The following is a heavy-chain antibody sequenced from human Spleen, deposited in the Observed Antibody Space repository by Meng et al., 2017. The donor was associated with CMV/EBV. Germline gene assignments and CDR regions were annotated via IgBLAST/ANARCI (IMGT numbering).Heavy chain of an antibody. CDR1: GYNFFTYC. Sequence: SCKASGYNFFTYCIHWVRQAPGQGLEWVAIISYDGSKKYFADSVQGRFTISRDNSKNTLYLQMNSLRVDDTAVYYCAKDRLSGEWFQNGAFDICGQGTMVTVSS. CDR2: ISYDGSKK. CDR3: AKDRLSGEWFQNGAFDI. D-gene: IGHD3-3*01. V-gene: IGHV3-33*05. J-gene: IGHJ3*02.